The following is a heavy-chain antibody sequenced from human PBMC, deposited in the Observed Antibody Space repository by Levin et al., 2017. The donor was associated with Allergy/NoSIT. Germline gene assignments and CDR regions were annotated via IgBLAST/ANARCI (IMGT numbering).Heavy chain of an antibody. V-gene: IGHV2-70*01. CDR1: GFSLSSSGMC. Sequence: SGPTLVKPTQTLTLTCTISGFSLSSSGMCVTWIRQPPGKALEWVALIAWDDDKYYSTSLKTRLTISKDTSKNQVVLTMSNMDPVDTATYYCARTYYGSGPPAYWGQGTLVIVSS. CDR3: ARTYYGSGPPAY. CDR2: IAWDDDK. J-gene: IGHJ4*02. D-gene: IGHD3-10*01.